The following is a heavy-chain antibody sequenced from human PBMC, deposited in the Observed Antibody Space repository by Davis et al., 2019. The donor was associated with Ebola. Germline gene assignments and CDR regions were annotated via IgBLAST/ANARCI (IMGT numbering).Heavy chain of an antibody. CDR1: GYTLTELS. J-gene: IGHJ4*02. Sequence: ASVKVSCKVSGYTLTELSMHWVRQAPGQRREWMGWINAGNGNTKYSQKFQGRVTITRDTSASTAYMELSSLRSEDTAVYYCARDPKGGYDFWSGYSYFDYWGQGTLVTVSS. V-gene: IGHV1-3*01. CDR3: ARDPKGGYDFWSGYSYFDY. D-gene: IGHD3-3*01. CDR2: INAGNGNT.